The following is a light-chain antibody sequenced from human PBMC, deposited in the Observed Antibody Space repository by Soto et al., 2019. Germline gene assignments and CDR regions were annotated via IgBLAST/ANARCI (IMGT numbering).Light chain of an antibody. CDR3: QQYGFSPQT. CDR2: ATS. V-gene: IGKV3-20*01. J-gene: IGKJ1*01. Sequence: EIVLTQSPGTLSLSPGERATLSCRASQSITSSYIAWYQQRPDQAPRLLIYATSNRATGVPDRFSGSGSGTDFTLTISRLEPEDFAVYYCQQYGFSPQTFGQGTKVDIK. CDR1: QSITSSY.